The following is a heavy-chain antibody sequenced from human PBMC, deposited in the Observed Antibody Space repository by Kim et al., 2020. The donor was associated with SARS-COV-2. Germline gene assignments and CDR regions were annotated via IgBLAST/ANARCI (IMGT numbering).Heavy chain of an antibody. CDR1: GYTFTSYA. J-gene: IGHJ3*02. V-gene: IGHV1-3*01. Sequence: ASVKVSCKGSGYTFTSYAMHWVRQAPGQRLEWMGRINAGNGNTKYSQKFQGRVTITRGTSASTAYMELRSLGSEDTAAYSCASEGDSIQGATKRAFDIWGQGTLVTVSS. CDR3: ASEGDSIQGATKRAFDI. D-gene: IGHD1-26*01. CDR2: INAGNGNT.